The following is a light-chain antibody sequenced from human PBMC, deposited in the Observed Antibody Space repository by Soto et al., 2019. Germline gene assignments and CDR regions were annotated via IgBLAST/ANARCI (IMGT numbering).Light chain of an antibody. CDR3: SSYSSSSTVV. V-gene: IGLV2-14*01. CDR1: SSDVGGFNY. Sequence: QSVLTQPASVSGSSGQSITISCTGTSSDVGGFNYVSWYQHHPGKAPKLLLYEVSNRPSGVSNRFSGSKSGNTASLTISGLQAEDEADYYCSSYSSSSTVVFGGGTQLTVL. J-gene: IGLJ2*01. CDR2: EVS.